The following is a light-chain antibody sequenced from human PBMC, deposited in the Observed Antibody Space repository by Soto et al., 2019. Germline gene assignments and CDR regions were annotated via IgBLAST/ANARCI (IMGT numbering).Light chain of an antibody. V-gene: IGKV3-20*01. Sequence: VVTQYKGTLSLSPGERATLSCRASQSVSSSYLAWYQQKPGQAPRLLIYGASSRATGIPDRFSGSGSGTDFTLTISRLEPDDFAVYYCHQSVSLGPFGQVANVAIK. CDR3: HQSVSLGP. CDR1: QSVSSSY. J-gene: IGKJ1*01. CDR2: GAS.